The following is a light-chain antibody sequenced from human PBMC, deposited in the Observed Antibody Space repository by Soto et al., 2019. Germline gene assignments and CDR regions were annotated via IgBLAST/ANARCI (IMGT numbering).Light chain of an antibody. CDR1: QDISNY. CDR2: DAS. J-gene: IGKJ2*01. CDR3: QQYDNLPHT. Sequence: DIQMTQSPSSLSASVGDRVTITCQASQDISNYLNWYQQKPGKAPKLLIYDASNLETGVPSRFSGSGSGTDFNFTISSLQPEDIATYYCQQYDNLPHTFGQGTQREIK. V-gene: IGKV1-33*01.